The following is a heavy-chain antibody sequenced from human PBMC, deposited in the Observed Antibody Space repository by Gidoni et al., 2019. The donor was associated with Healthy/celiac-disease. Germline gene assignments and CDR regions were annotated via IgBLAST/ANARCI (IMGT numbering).Heavy chain of an antibody. CDR1: GGSISSYY. V-gene: IGHV4-59*12. CDR2: IYYSGST. J-gene: IGHJ4*02. Sequence: QVQLQESGPGLVKPSETLSLTCTVSGGSISSYYWSWIRQPPGKGLEWIGYIYYSGSTNYNPSLKSRVTISVDTSKNQFSLKLSSVTAADTAVYYCARARGHDYWGQGTLVTVSS. CDR3: ARARGHDY. D-gene: IGHD2-15*01.